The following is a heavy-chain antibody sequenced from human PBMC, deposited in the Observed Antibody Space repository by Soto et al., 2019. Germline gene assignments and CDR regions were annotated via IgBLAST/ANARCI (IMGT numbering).Heavy chain of an antibody. D-gene: IGHD3-10*01. CDR2: VYYSGSA. CDR1: GVSIHNSHSF. CDR3: ARGVGFGYYYYHMDL. V-gene: IGHV4-39*07. Sequence: PSETLSLTCAVSGVSIHNSHSFWGWIRQPPGKGLEFIGSVYYSGSADYNPSLGSRVTISIDTSKNQFSLKLTSVTAADTAVYYCARGVGFGYYYYHMDLWGQGTTVTVSS. J-gene: IGHJ6*02.